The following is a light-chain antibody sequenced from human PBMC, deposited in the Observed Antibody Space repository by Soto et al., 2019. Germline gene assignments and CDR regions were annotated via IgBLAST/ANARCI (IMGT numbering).Light chain of an antibody. Sequence: QTVVTQEPSFSVSPGRTVTLTCGLSSGSVSTNFYPSWYQQTPGHAPRTLIYRTNTRSSGVTDRFSGSILGNKAALTITGAQADDESDYYCALYLGNGIWVFGGGTKLTV. CDR2: RTN. V-gene: IGLV8-61*01. CDR3: ALYLGNGIWV. CDR1: SGSVSTNFY. J-gene: IGLJ3*02.